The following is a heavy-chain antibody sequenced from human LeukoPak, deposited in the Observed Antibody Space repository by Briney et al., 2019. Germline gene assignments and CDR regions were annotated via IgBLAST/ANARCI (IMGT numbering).Heavy chain of an antibody. D-gene: IGHD3-16*01. CDR3: ARTDNYVLDY. CDR2: IYHSGST. CDR1: GGSISSGGYY. Sequence: SETLSLTCTVSGGSISSGGYYWSWIRQPPGKGLEWIGYIYHSGSTYYNPSLKSQVTISVDRSKNQFSLKLSSVTAADTAVYYCARTDNYVLDYWGQGTLVTVSS. J-gene: IGHJ4*02. V-gene: IGHV4-30-2*01.